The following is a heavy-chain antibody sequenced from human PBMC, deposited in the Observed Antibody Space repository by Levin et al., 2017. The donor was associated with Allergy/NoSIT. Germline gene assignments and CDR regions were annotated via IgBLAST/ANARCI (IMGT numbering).Heavy chain of an antibody. D-gene: IGHD3-22*01. CDR3: ARGSGYSNHDAFDI. CDR1: GGSISSGGYY. J-gene: IGHJ3*02. V-gene: IGHV4-31*03. CDR2: IYYSGSTYSGST. Sequence: PSQTLSLTCTVSGGSISSGGYYWTWIRQHPGKGLEWIGYIYYSGSTYSGSTYYNPSLKSRVTISVDTSKKQFSLKLSSVTAADTAVYYCARGSGYSNHDAFDIWGRGTMVTVSS.